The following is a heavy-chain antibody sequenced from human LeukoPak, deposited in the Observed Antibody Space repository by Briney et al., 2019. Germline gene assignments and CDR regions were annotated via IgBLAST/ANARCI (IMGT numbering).Heavy chain of an antibody. CDR3: ARDLTRIDPDYGMDV. CDR2: IKTDGSST. J-gene: IGHJ6*02. V-gene: IGHV3-74*01. D-gene: IGHD2-15*01. Sequence: PGGSLRLSCAGSGFTFSSYWMHWVRQAPGKGLVWVSRIKTDGSSTNYADSVKGRFTISRDNAKNTLYLQMNSLRAEDTAVYYCARDLTRIDPDYGMDVWGQGTTVTVSS. CDR1: GFTFSSYW.